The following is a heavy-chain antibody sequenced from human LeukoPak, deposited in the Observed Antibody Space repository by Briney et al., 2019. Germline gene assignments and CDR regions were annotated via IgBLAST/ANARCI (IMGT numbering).Heavy chain of an antibody. Sequence: ASVKVSCKASGGTFSSYAISWVRQAPGQELEWMGRIIPILGIANYAQKFQGRVTITADKSTSTAYMELSSLRSEDTAVYYCARGGIAAAGNAFDYWGQGTLVTVSS. V-gene: IGHV1-69*04. D-gene: IGHD6-13*01. CDR3: ARGGIAAAGNAFDY. CDR2: IIPILGIA. CDR1: GGTFSSYA. J-gene: IGHJ4*02.